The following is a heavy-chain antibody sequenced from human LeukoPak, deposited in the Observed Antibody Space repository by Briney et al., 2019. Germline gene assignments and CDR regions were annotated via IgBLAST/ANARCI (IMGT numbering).Heavy chain of an antibody. CDR2: IKTDGSEK. CDR1: GFTFSSYW. J-gene: IGHJ5*02. V-gene: IGHV3-7*03. CDR3: ARDYTGYFP. Sequence: AGGSLRLSCEAPGFTFSSYWMSWVRQAPGKGLEWVANIKTDGSEKYYVDSVKGRSTISRDNAKNSLYLQMNSLRVEDTAVYYCARDYTGYFPWGQGTLVIVSS. D-gene: IGHD3-9*01.